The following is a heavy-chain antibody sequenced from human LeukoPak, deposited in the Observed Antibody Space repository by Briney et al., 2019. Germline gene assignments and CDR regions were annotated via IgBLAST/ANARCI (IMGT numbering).Heavy chain of an antibody. V-gene: IGHV3-23*01. CDR3: AKVGSGSYYHLFYYYYYGMDV. Sequence: GGPLRLSCAASGFTFSSYAMSWVRQAPGKGLEWVSAISGSGGSTYYADSVEGRFTISRDNSKNTLYLQMNSLRAEDTAVYYCAKVGSGSYYHLFYYYYYGMDVWGQGTTVTVSS. CDR2: ISGSGGST. D-gene: IGHD3-10*01. CDR1: GFTFSSYA. J-gene: IGHJ6*02.